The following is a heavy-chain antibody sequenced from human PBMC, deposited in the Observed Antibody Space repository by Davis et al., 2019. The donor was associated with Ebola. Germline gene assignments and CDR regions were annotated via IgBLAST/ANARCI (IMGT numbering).Heavy chain of an antibody. Sequence: ASVKVSCKASGYTFTGYYMHWVRQAPGQGLEWMGWINPNSGGTNYAQKFQGRVTMTRDTSISTAYMELSSLRSEDTAVYYCASGVGDGYNPFDYWGQGTLVTVSS. D-gene: IGHD5-24*01. V-gene: IGHV1-2*02. CDR1: GYTFTGYY. CDR3: ASGVGDGYNPFDY. CDR2: INPNSGGT. J-gene: IGHJ4*02.